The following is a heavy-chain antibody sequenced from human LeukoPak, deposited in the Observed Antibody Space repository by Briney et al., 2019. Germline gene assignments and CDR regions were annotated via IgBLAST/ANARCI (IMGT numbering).Heavy chain of an antibody. D-gene: IGHD2-2*01. J-gene: IGHJ5*02. CDR3: ARVRDPAAVNWFDP. CDR1: GYTFTSYG. CDR2: ISAYNGNT. Sequence: ASVKVSCKASGYTFTSYGISWVRQAPGQGLEWMGWISAYNGNTNYAKKLQGRVTMTTDTSTSTAYMELRSLRSDDTAVYYCARVRDPAAVNWFDPWGQGTLVTVSS. V-gene: IGHV1-18*01.